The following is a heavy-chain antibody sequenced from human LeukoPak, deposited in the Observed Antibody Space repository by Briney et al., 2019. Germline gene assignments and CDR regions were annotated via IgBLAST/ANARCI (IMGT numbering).Heavy chain of an antibody. D-gene: IGHD1-26*01. J-gene: IGHJ3*02. Sequence: GGSLRLSCAASGFTFSSYATSWVRQAPGKGLEWVSAISGSGGSTYYADSVKGRFTISRDNSKNTLYLQMNSLRAEDTAVYYCAKERTDLYSGSYPIDAFDIWGQGTMVTASS. CDR3: AKERTDLYSGSYPIDAFDI. CDR2: ISGSGGST. V-gene: IGHV3-23*01. CDR1: GFTFSSYA.